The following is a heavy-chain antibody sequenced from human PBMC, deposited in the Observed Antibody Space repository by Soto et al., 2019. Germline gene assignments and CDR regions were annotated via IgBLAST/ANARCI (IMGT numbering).Heavy chain of an antibody. CDR2: IIPIFNTA. J-gene: IGHJ4*02. CDR1: GGTLSNYA. Sequence: QVQLVQSGAEVKKPGSSVKVSCKASGGTLSNYAFTWVRQAPGQGLEWMGGIIPIFNTANYAQKFQGRVTITADESTSTAFMELRRLRSEDTAVYFCARDEGDDSSGYYDVNYWGQGTLVTVSS. V-gene: IGHV1-69*01. D-gene: IGHD3-22*01. CDR3: ARDEGDDSSGYYDVNY.